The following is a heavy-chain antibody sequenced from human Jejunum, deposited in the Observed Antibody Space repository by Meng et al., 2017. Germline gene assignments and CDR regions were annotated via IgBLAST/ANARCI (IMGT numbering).Heavy chain of an antibody. Sequence: VQRPESGPRLVKPSQTPSTTCTVSGGSISSGYYYWTWIRQHPGKGLEWIGYIYYSGTTYYNPSLKSLLIISLDKSKNQFSLKLSSVTAADTAVYYCARGSRGYSYGWGQGTLVTVSS. D-gene: IGHD5-18*01. V-gene: IGHV4-31*01. J-gene: IGHJ4*02. CDR2: IYYSGTT. CDR3: ARGSRGYSYG. CDR1: GGSISSGYYY.